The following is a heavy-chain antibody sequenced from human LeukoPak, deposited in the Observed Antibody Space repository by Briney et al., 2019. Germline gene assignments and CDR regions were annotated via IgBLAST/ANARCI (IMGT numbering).Heavy chain of an antibody. V-gene: IGHV4-39*01. CDR2: IYYSGST. CDR1: GGSISSSSYY. D-gene: IGHD6-6*01. Sequence: PSETLSLTCTVSGGSISSSSYYWGWIRQPPGKGLEWIGSIYYSGSTYYNPSLKSRVTISVDTSKNQFSLKLSSVTAADTAVYYCARHDTHIAARLNDNFDYWGQGTLVTVSS. CDR3: ARHDTHIAARLNDNFDY. J-gene: IGHJ4*02.